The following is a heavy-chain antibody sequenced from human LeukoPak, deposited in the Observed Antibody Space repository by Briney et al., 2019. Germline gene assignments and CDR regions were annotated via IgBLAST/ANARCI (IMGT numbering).Heavy chain of an antibody. V-gene: IGHV4-34*01. Sequence: SETLSLTCAVYGGSFSGYYWSWIRQPPGKGLEWIGEINHSGSTNYNPSLKSRVTISVDTSKNQFSLKLSSVTAADTAVYYCARGRPFLSFDWLLIPRFDYWGQGTLVTVSS. CDR1: GGSFSGYY. CDR3: ARGRPFLSFDWLLIPRFDY. J-gene: IGHJ4*02. CDR2: INHSGST. D-gene: IGHD3-9*01.